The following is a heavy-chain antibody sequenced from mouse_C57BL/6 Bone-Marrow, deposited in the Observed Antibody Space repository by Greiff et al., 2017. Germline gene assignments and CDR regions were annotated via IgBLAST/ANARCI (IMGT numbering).Heavy chain of an antibody. CDR2: ISSGGSYT. D-gene: IGHD1-3*01. J-gene: IGHJ2*01. CDR3: ARGGTCKSGTFDY. V-gene: IGHV5-6*01. Sequence: EVQLVESGGDLVKPGGSLKLSCAASGFTFSSYGMSWVRQTPDKRLEWVATISSGGSYTYYPDSVKGRFTISRDNAKNTLYLQMSSLKSEDTAMYYCARGGTCKSGTFDYWGQGTTLTVSS. CDR1: GFTFSSYG.